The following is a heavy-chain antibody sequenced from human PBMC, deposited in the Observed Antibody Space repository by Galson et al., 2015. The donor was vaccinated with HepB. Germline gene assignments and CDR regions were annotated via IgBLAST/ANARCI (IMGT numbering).Heavy chain of an antibody. CDR2: INAGNGNT. CDR1: GFTFSSYA. CDR3: ARDLGAFGVGGMDV. D-gene: IGHD3-3*01. Sequence: SCAASGFTFSSYAMHWVRQAPGQRLEWMGWINAGNGNTKYSQKFQGRVTITRDTSASTAYMELSSLRSEDTAVYYCARDLGAFGVGGMDVWGQGTTVTVSS. J-gene: IGHJ6*02. V-gene: IGHV1-3*01.